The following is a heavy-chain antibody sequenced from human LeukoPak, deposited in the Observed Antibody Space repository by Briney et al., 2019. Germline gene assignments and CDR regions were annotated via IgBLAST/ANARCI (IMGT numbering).Heavy chain of an antibody. CDR3: ARGGADY. V-gene: IGHV3-7*04. CDR1: GFSVTDNY. Sequence: GGSLRLSCAASGFSVTDNYMSWVRQAPGKGLEWVANIKQDGSEKYYLDSVKGRFTISRDNAKNSLYLQMNGLRAEDRAVYYCARGGADYWGQGTLVTVSS. CDR2: IKQDGSEK. J-gene: IGHJ4*02.